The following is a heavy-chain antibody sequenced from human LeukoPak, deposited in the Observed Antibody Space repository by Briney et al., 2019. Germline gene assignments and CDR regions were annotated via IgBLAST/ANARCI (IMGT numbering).Heavy chain of an antibody. CDR1: GFTFSYYS. CDR2: TYDGVIT. J-gene: IGHJ6*03. D-gene: IGHD2-21*01. V-gene: IGHV4-59*05. CDR3: ARANSLYYYYMDV. Sequence: GSLRLSCAASGFTFSYYSMNWVRQAPGKGLEWIGTTYDGVITYYNPSLKSRVTISVDTSKNQFSLKVNSVNAADTAVYYCARANSLYYYYMDVWGKGTTVTVSS.